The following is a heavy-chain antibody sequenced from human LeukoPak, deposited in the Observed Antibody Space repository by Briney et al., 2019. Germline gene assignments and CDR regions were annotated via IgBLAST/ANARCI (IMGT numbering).Heavy chain of an antibody. V-gene: IGHV3-74*01. J-gene: IGHJ4*02. CDR1: GFSFNTYW. D-gene: IGHD6-13*01. CDR2: MKTDGSDR. Sequence: GGSLRLSCAASGFSFNTYWMHWGRQVPGKGLEWVSGMKTDGSDRSYADSVKGRFTISRDNAKYTLYLQMNSRRAEDTAVYYCARDHSSWEVPSDYWGQGTLVTVSS. CDR3: ARDHSSWEVPSDY.